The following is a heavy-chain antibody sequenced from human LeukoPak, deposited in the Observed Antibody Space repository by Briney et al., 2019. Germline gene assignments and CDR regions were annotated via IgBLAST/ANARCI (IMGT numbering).Heavy chain of an antibody. J-gene: IGHJ4*02. CDR2: IIPILGIA. CDR3: ARWSGDASSYKVSWDY. CDR1: GGTFSSYA. D-gene: IGHD6-6*01. Sequence: SVKVSCKASGGTFSSYAISWVRQAPGQGLEWMGRIIPILGIANYAQKFQDRVTITADISTSTGYMELSSLRSEDTAVYYCARWSGDASSYKVSWDYWGQGTLVTVSS. V-gene: IGHV1-69*04.